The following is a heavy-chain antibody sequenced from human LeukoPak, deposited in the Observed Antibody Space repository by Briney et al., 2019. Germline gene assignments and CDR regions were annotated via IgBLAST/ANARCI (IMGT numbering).Heavy chain of an antibody. CDR1: GGTFSSYA. J-gene: IGHJ6*03. V-gene: IGHV1-69*06. CDR2: IIPIFGTA. D-gene: IGHD2-2*01. Sequence: ASVKVSCKASGGTFSSYAISWVRQAPGQGLEWMGGIIPIFGTANYAQKFQGRVTITADKSTSTAYMELSSLRSEDTAVYYCARGGCSSTSCYYYYYYYMDVWGKGTTVTVSS. CDR3: ARGGCSSTSCYYYYYYYMDV.